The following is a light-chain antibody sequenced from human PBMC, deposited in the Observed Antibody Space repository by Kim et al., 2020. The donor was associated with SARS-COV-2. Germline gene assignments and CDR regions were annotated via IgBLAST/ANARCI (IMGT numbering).Light chain of an antibody. CDR2: VNN. Sequence: QRVTSSCSGTRYNIGSNSVNWYQQLPGKAPKLLIYVNNQRPSGVPDRFSGSKSGPSASLAISGLQSEDEADYYCAAWDDSLNGQWVFGGGTKLTVL. CDR3: AAWDDSLNGQWV. CDR1: RYNIGSNS. J-gene: IGLJ3*02. V-gene: IGLV1-44*01.